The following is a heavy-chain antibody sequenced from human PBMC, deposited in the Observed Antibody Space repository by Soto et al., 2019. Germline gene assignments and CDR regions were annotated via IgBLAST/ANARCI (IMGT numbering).Heavy chain of an antibody. CDR2: ISDDGSNT. J-gene: IGHJ4*02. CDR3: PREVYYYFWRGFNTHPYYFDD. CDR1: GFTFSRHT. V-gene: IGHV3-30-3*01. Sequence: QVQLVESGGGVVQPGRSLRLSCAASGFTFSRHTMHWIRQAPGTGLEWVAAISDDGSNTYYADSVKGRFTISRDNSKNTPQLKRNSLSSEDTAVHQRPREVYYYFWRGFNTHPYYFDDWGQGTLVTVPS. D-gene: IGHD3-3*01.